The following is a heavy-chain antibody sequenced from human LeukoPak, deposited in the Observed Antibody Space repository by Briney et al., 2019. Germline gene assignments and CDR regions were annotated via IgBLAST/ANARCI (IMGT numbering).Heavy chain of an antibody. CDR3: ARGGWYGDY. J-gene: IGHJ4*02. CDR2: ISSSSSYI. Sequence: PGGSLRLSCAASGLALSSYSMTWRRQAPGKGLEWVSSISSSSSYIYYADSVKGRFTISRDNAKNSLYLQMNSLRAEDTAAYYWARGGWYGDYWGQGTLVTVSS. V-gene: IGHV3-21*01. D-gene: IGHD6-19*01. CDR1: GLALSSYS.